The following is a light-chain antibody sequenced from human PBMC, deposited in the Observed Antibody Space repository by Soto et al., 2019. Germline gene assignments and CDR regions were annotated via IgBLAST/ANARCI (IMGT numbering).Light chain of an antibody. J-gene: IGKJ1*01. CDR1: QTVGSSY. Sequence: ENVLTQSPGTLSLSPGETATLSCRASQTVGSSYLAWYQQKPGQAPRLLIYSTSTRATGIPDRFSGSGSGTDFTLPIRRLEPEDFAVDYCHQYDSPLWTFGQGTKVEIK. CDR3: HQYDSPLWT. V-gene: IGKV3-20*01. CDR2: STS.